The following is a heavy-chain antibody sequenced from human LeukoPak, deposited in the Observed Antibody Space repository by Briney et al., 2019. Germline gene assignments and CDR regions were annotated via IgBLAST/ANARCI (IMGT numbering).Heavy chain of an antibody. CDR3: ARASVVYYYMDV. Sequence: PSETLSLTCTVSGGSISSYYWSWIRQSPGEGLECIGYIYYSGGTNYNPSLKSRVTISVDTSNNQFSLKLSSVTAADTAVYYCARASVVYYYMDVWGKGTTVTVSS. CDR1: GGSISSYY. CDR2: IYYSGGT. D-gene: IGHD4-23*01. V-gene: IGHV4-59*01. J-gene: IGHJ6*03.